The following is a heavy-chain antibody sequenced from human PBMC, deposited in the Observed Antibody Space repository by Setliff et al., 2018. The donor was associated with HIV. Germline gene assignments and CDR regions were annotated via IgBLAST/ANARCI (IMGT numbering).Heavy chain of an antibody. D-gene: IGHD4-17*01. V-gene: IGHV4-38-2*01. CDR3: ARAAAGNTGPFDL. CDR2: VSSRGDT. CDR1: AYSISSGYY. Sequence: SETLSLTCAVSAYSISSGYYWGWIRQPAGKGLEWIGRVSSRGDTNYNPSLKSRVTMSVDTSKNRFSLKLTSVTASDTAVYYCARAAAGNTGPFDLWGQG. J-gene: IGHJ4*02.